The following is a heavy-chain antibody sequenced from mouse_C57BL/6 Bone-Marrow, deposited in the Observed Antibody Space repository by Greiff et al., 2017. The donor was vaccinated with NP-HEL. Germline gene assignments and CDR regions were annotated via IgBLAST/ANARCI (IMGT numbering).Heavy chain of an antibody. J-gene: IGHJ3*01. CDR3: ARGPY. CDR2: ISDGGSYT. V-gene: IGHV5-4*01. CDR1: GFTFSSYA. Sequence: EVQVVESGGGLVKPGGSLKLSCAASGFTFSSYAMSWVRQTPEKRLEWVATISDGGSYTYYPDNVKGRFTNSRDNAKNNLYLQMSHLKSEDTAMYYCARGPYWGQGTLVTVSA.